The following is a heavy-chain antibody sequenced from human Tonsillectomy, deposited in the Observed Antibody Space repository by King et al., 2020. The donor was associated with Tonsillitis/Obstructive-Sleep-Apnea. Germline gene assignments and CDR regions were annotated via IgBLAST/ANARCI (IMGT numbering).Heavy chain of an antibody. CDR1: GGSVSTGFYY. V-gene: IGHV4-61*01. CDR2: ISNTGSA. Sequence: VQLQESGPGLVKPSETLSLTCTVSGGSVSTGFYYWSWIRQPPGKGLQWICSISNTGSANHSPSLKSRGTISLDTSKNQFSLNLTSVTAADTAVYFCARGGRYYYYNYMDVWGKGTTVTVSS. CDR3: ARGGRYYYYNYMDV. J-gene: IGHJ6*03.